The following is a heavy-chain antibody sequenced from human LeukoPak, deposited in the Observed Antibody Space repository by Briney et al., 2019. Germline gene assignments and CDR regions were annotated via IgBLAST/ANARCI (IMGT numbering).Heavy chain of an antibody. CDR3: ARHYSGYDFDAFDI. D-gene: IGHD5-12*01. CDR1: GFTFSSYG. J-gene: IGHJ3*02. Sequence: GGSLRLSCAASGFTFSSYGMHWVRQAPGKGLEWVAFIRYDGSNKYYADSVKGRFTISRDNSENTLYLQMNSLRAEDTAVYYCARHYSGYDFDAFDIWGQGTMVTVSS. V-gene: IGHV3-30*02. CDR2: IRYDGSNK.